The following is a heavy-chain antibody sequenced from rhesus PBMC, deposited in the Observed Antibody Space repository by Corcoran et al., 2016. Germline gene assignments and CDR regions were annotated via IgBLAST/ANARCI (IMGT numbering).Heavy chain of an antibody. D-gene: IGHD3-22*01. CDR2: IRNGGGST. V-gene: IGHV3S5*01. CDR3: AKSSYYYYFDY. CDR1: GFTFSSYG. J-gene: IGHJ4*01. Sequence: EVQLVESGGGLVQPGGSLRLSCAASGFTFSSYGMSWVRPAPGKGLEGVSYIRNGGGSTYYADSVKGRFTITRDNSKNTLSLKMNSLRAEDTAVYYCAKSSYYYYFDYWGQGVLVTVSS.